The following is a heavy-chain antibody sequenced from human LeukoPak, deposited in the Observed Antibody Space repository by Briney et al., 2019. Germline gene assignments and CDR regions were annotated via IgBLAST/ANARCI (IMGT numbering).Heavy chain of an antibody. CDR3: ARPGYGSGTYGAFDI. Sequence: PSETLSLTCTVSGGSISSSSHYWGWIRQPPGKGLEWIGYVYYTGSTNSNPSLKSRVTISVDTSKNQFSLKLSSLTAADTAVYYCARPGYGSGTYGAFDIWGQGTMVTVSS. J-gene: IGHJ3*02. D-gene: IGHD3-10*01. CDR2: VYYTGST. CDR1: GGSISSSSHY. V-gene: IGHV4-61*05.